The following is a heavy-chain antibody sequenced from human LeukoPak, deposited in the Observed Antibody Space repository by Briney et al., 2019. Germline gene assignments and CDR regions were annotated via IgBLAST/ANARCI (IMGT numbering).Heavy chain of an antibody. J-gene: IGHJ4*02. CDR2: ISTGSNYI. CDR3: GRGMRDYYGLDY. D-gene: IGHD3-10*01. CDR1: GFTFSSYG. V-gene: IGHV3-21*01. Sequence: GGSLRLSCAASGFTFSSYGMHWVRQAPGKGLEWVSSISTGSNYIYYADSVKGRFTISRDNAKNSLYLQVNSLTVEDTAVYYCGRGMRDYYGLDYWGQGILVTVSS.